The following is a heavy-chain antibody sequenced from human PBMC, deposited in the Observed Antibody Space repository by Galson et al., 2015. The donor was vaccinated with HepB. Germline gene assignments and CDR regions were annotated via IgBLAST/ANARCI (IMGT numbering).Heavy chain of an antibody. V-gene: IGHV3-23*01. CDR2: LSDKGDSI. Sequence: SLRLSCAVSGLTFSSYAVSWVRQAPGKGLECVSTLSDKGDSIHYADSVKGRFTISRDKSKNTLYLQMNSLRAEDTAVYYCAKVRGGSSSFDYRGQGTLVTVSS. CDR3: AKVRGGSSSFDY. J-gene: IGHJ4*02. D-gene: IGHD1-26*01. CDR1: GLTFSSYA.